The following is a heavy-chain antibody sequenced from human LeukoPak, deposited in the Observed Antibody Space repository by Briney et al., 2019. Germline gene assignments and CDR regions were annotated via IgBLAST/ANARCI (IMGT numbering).Heavy chain of an antibody. D-gene: IGHD5-18*01. CDR3: TRTDTAMVKGAFDI. Sequence: GGSLRLSCAASGFTFSGSAMHWVRQASGKGLEWVGRIRSKANSYATAYAASVKGRFTISRDDSKNTAYLQMNSLKTEDTAVYYCTRTDTAMVKGAFDIWGQGTMVTVSS. V-gene: IGHV3-73*01. J-gene: IGHJ3*02. CDR2: IRSKANSYAT. CDR1: GFTFSGSA.